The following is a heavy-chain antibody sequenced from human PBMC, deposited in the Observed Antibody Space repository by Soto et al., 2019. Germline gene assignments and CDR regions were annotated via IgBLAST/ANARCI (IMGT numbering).Heavy chain of an antibody. V-gene: IGHV3-23*01. CDR2: LSGSGGSI. J-gene: IGHJ4*02. D-gene: IGHD6-19*01. CDR3: ATVDPRYNSGPTNY. Sequence: EVQLLESGGGLVQPGGSLRLSCAASGFTFSNYPMNWVRQAPGKGLEWVSSLSGSGGSIHYADSVKGRFTISRDNSKNTLYLQMNSLRAEDTAIYFCATVDPRYNSGPTNYWGQGTLVTVSS. CDR1: GFTFSNYP.